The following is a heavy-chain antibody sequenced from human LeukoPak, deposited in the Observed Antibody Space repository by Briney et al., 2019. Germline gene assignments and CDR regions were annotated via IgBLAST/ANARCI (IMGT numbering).Heavy chain of an antibody. J-gene: IGHJ3*02. CDR1: GGSISSSNW. CDR3: ARRQYYYDSSGYSSTAFDI. D-gene: IGHD3-22*01. CDR2: IYHSGST. Sequence: SGTLSLTCAVSGGSISSSNWWSWVRQPPGKGLEWIGEIYHSGSTNYNPSLKSRVTISVDKSKNQFSLKLSSVTAADTAVYYCARRQYYYDSSGYSSTAFDIWGQGTMVTVSS. V-gene: IGHV4-4*02.